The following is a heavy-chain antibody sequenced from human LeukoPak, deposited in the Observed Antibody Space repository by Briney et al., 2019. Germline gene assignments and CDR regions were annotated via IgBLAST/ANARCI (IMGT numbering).Heavy chain of an antibody. D-gene: IGHD2/OR15-2a*01. CDR1: GNYW. J-gene: IGHJ4*02. CDR2: INSVGSWT. Sequence: GGSLRLSCAASGNYWMHWVRQAPGKGLVWVSHINSVGSWTSYADSVKGRFTISKDNAKNTVYLQMNSLRAEDTAVYYCVSFYETYWGRGTLVTISS. CDR3: VSFYETY. V-gene: IGHV3-74*01.